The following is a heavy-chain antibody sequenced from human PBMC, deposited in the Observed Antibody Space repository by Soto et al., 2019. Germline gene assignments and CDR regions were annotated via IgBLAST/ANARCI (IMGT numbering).Heavy chain of an antibody. Sequence: QITLKESGPTLVKPTQTLTLTCTFSGFSLSTSGVGVGWIRQPPGKALEWLALIYWDDDKRYSPSLKSRLTIXXDXSXXQVVLTMTNMDPVDTATYYCAHRRVGADWATMFDYWGQGTLVTVSS. CDR3: AHRRVGADWATMFDY. J-gene: IGHJ4*02. D-gene: IGHD1-26*01. CDR1: GFSLSTSGVG. CDR2: IYWDDDK. V-gene: IGHV2-5*02.